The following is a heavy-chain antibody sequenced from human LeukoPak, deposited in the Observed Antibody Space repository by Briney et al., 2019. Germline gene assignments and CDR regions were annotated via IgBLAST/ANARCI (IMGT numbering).Heavy chain of an antibody. V-gene: IGHV3-23*01. Sequence: GGSLRLSCAASGFTFRSYAMSWVRQAPGEGLEWVSAISGSGDSTYYADSVKGRFTISRDNSKNTLSLQMNSLRAEDTAVYYCAKVDGLGDYEYFDYWGQGTLVTVSS. D-gene: IGHD4-17*01. J-gene: IGHJ4*02. CDR2: ISGSGDST. CDR3: AKVDGLGDYEYFDY. CDR1: GFTFRSYA.